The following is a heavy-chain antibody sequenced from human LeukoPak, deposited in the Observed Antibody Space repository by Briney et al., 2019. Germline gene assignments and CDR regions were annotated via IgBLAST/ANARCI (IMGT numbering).Heavy chain of an antibody. Sequence: ASVKVSCKASGGTFSRYAISWVRQAPGQGLEWMGRIIPIFGTANYAQKFQGRVTITTDESTSTAYMELSSLRSEDTAVYYCARPKSLGATGNSFDYWGQGTLVTVSS. CDR2: IIPIFGTA. CDR1: GGTFSRYA. D-gene: IGHD1-26*01. CDR3: ARPKSLGATGNSFDY. J-gene: IGHJ4*02. V-gene: IGHV1-69*05.